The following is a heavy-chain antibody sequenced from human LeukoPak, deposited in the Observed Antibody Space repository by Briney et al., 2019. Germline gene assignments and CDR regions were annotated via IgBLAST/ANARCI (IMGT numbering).Heavy chain of an antibody. CDR3: ARSYGDYVDYFDY. J-gene: IGHJ4*02. CDR1: GGTFSSYA. CDR2: IIPIFGTA. V-gene: IGHV1-69*06. Sequence: ASVKVSCKASGGTFSSYAISWVRQAPGQGLEWMGGIIPIFGTANYAQKFQGRVTITADKSTSTAYMELSSLRSEDTAVYYCARSYGDYVDYFDYWGQGTLVTVSS. D-gene: IGHD4-17*01.